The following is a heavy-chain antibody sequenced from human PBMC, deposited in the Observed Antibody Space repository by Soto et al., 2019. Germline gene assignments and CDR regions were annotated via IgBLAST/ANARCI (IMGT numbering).Heavy chain of an antibody. D-gene: IGHD4-17*01. CDR3: AKSPGAYYPITFDY. CDR1: GFPFSSDA. V-gene: IGHV3-23*01. J-gene: IGHJ4*02. CDR2: TRDSGGTT. Sequence: GGARRLSCAASGFPFSSDAMIWVRQAPGKGLEWVSATRDSGGTTYYADSVKGRFTISRDNSKSTLYLQMNSLRVEDTAIYYCAKSPGAYYPITFDYWGQGS.